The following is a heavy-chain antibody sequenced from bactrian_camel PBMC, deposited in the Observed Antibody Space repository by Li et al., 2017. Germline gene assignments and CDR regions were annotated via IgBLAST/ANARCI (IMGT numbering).Heavy chain of an antibody. V-gene: IGHV3S54*01. CDR2: IYTDGGNT. CDR1: GYTYTGNS. Sequence: QVQLVESGGGSVQVGGSLRLSCVLSGYTYTGNSMACFRQVPGKEREVVAAIYTDGGNTYYAGAVKGRFTISQGGTKNVVYLQMNSLKPEDTAVYYCVRNLLGLADVSVWGQGTQVTVS. D-gene: IGHD2*01. J-gene: IGHJ4*01. CDR3: VRNLLGLADVSV.